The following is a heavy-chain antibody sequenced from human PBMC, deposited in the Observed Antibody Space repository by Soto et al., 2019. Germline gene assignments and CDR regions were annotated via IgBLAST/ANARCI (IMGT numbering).Heavy chain of an antibody. CDR1: GYTFTNYG. CDR2: ISGNNGDT. V-gene: IGHV1-18*01. D-gene: IGHD6-19*01. J-gene: IGHJ4*02. CDR3: GRGGLAVSGTYDY. Sequence: QVQLVQSGAEVKKSGASMKVSCKASGYTFTNYGVAWVRRAPGQGLEWMGWISGNNGDTKYAQNLQNRVTMTTDTSTNTAYMEVRSLRSEDTAVYYCGRGGLAVSGTYDYWGQGTLVTVSS.